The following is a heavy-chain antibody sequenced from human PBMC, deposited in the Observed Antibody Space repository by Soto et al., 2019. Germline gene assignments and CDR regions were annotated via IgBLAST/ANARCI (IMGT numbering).Heavy chain of an antibody. V-gene: IGHV2-5*01. J-gene: IGHJ4*02. Sequence: QITLKESGPTLVRPTQTLTLTCTFSEFSLSTSGVAVGWIRQPPGKALEWLALIYWNDDKRYSPSLKSRLTITKDTSKNQVALTVDNMDPVDTAKYYCEHTTIVVPAFDYWAQGTPVTVSS. CDR2: IYWNDDK. CDR1: EFSLSTSGVA. CDR3: EHTTIVVPAFDY. D-gene: IGHD3-22*01.